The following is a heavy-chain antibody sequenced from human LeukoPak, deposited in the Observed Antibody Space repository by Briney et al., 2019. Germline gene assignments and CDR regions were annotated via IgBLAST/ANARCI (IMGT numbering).Heavy chain of an antibody. CDR3: ARTRGYCSGGSCSQVAFDI. V-gene: IGHV3-21*01. Sequence: GGSLRLSCAASGFPFSSYSMNWVRQAPGKGLEWVSSISSSNSYIFYADSVKGRFTISRDNAKNSLYLQMNSLRVEDTAVYYCARTRGYCSGGSCSQVAFDIWGQGTMVTVSS. J-gene: IGHJ3*02. D-gene: IGHD2-15*01. CDR2: ISSSNSYI. CDR1: GFPFSSYS.